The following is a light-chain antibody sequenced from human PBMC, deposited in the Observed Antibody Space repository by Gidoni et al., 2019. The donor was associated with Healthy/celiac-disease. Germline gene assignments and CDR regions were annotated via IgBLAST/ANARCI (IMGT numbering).Light chain of an antibody. CDR2: ASS. J-gene: IGKJ1*01. V-gene: IGKV1-12*01. CDR3: QQANIVAQT. Sequence: IQITHSPSSVSAFVGDRVTITCREWQGISSWLAWYQQKLGNATKLLIYASSSLQSGVPSRFSGSGSGTDFTLTISSLHPEEVATDYCQQANIVAQTCXXXTKVE. CDR1: QGISSW.